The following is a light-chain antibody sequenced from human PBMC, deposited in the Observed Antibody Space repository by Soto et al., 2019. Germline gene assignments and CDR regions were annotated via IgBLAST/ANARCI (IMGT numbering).Light chain of an antibody. CDR3: YPYTTTTTPVV. CDR1: SSDVGGYNY. CDR2: EVS. V-gene: IGLV2-14*01. J-gene: IGLJ2*01. Sequence: QSVLTQPASVSGSPGQSITISCTGTSSDVGGYNYVSWYQQYPGRAPKFLIYEVSNRPSGVSDRFSGSKSGNTASLTISGLQAEDEADLFCYPYTTTTTPVVFGGGTQLTVL.